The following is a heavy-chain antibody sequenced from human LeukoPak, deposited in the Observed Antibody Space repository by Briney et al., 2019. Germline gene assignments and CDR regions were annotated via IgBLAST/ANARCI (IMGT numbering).Heavy chain of an antibody. V-gene: IGHV4-34*01. CDR3: ARGRVLLWFGELLFYFYY. D-gene: IGHD3-10*01. CDR1: GGSFSGYY. Sequence: SETLSLTCAVYGGSFSGYYWSWIRQPPGKGLEWIGEINHSGSTNYNPSLKSRVTISVDTSKNQFSLKLSSVTAADTAVYYCARGRVLLWFGELLFYFYYWGQGTLVTVSS. CDR2: INHSGST. J-gene: IGHJ4*02.